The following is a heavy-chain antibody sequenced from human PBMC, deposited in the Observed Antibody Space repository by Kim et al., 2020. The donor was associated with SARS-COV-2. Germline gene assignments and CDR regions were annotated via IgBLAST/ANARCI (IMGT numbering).Heavy chain of an antibody. CDR3: ATLRGYYGSGSYYTYYYYGMDV. V-gene: IGHV4-39*01. D-gene: IGHD3-10*01. CDR2: IYYSGST. Sequence: SETLSLTCTVSGGSISSSSYYWGWIRQPPGKGLEWIGSIYYSGSTYYNPSLKSRVTISVDTSKNQFSLKLSSVTAADTAVYYCATLRGYYGSGSYYTYYYYGMDVWGQGTTVTVSS. CDR1: GGSISSSSYY. J-gene: IGHJ6*02.